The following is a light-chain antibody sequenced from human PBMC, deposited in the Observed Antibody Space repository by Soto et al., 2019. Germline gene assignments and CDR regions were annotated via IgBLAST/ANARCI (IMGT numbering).Light chain of an antibody. Sequence: QSALTQPASVSGSPGQSITISCTGTSSDVGGYNYVSWYQQHPGKAPIIMIYDVSNRPSGVSNRFSGSNSGNKASLTISGLQAEDEADYYCSLYPSSSTLVFGGGTKLTVL. CDR1: SSDVGGYNY. CDR2: DVS. J-gene: IGLJ3*02. CDR3: SLYPSSSTLV. V-gene: IGLV2-14*01.